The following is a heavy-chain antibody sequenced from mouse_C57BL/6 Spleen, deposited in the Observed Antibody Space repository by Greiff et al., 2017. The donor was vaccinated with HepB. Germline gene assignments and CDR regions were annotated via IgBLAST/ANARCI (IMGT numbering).Heavy chain of an antibody. V-gene: IGHV1-7*01. CDR1: GYTFTSYW. Sequence: VQVVDSGAELAKPGASVKLSCKASGYTFTSYWMHWVKQRPGQGLEFIGYINPSSDYTKYNQKFKDKATLTADKSSSTAYMQLSSLTYEDSAVYYCARRSNYSDFDYWGQGTTLTVSS. CDR3: ARRSNYSDFDY. CDR2: INPSSDYT. D-gene: IGHD2-5*01. J-gene: IGHJ2*01.